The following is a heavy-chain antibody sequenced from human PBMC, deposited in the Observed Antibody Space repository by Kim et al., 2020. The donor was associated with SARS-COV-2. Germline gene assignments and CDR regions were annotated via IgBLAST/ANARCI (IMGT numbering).Heavy chain of an antibody. J-gene: IGHJ6*02. V-gene: IGHV3-48*02. CDR3: ARQYGDYYYYYGMDV. Sequence: DSVKDRFTISRDNAKNTLYLQMNSLRDEDTAVYYCARQYGDYYYYYGMDVWGQGTTVTVSS. D-gene: IGHD2-8*01.